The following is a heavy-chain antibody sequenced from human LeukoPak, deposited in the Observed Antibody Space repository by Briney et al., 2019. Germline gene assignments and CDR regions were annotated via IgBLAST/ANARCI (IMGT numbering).Heavy chain of an antibody. V-gene: IGHV3-21*01. Sequence: GGSLRLSCAASGFTFSSYSMNWVRQAPGKGLEWVSSISSSSSHIYYADSVKGRFTISRDNAKNSLYLQMNSLRAEDTAVYYCARTVVPAAISEYYFDYWGQGTLVTVSS. CDR3: ARTVVPAAISEYYFDY. CDR2: ISSSSSHI. J-gene: IGHJ4*02. D-gene: IGHD2-2*02. CDR1: GFTFSSYS.